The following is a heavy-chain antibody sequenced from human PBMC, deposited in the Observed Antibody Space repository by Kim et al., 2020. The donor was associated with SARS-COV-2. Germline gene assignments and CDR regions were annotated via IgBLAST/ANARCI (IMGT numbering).Heavy chain of an antibody. J-gene: IGHJ4*02. D-gene: IGHD3-22*01. CDR3: ARSRAPYYYDSSGYPFY. CDR1: GGSISSYY. Sequence: SETLSLTCTVSGGSISSYYWSWIRQPPGKGLEWIGYIYYSGSTNYNPSLKSRVTISVDTSKNQFSLKLSSVTAADTAVYYCARSRAPYYYDSSGYPFYWGQGTLVTVSS. V-gene: IGHV4-59*13. CDR2: IYYSGST.